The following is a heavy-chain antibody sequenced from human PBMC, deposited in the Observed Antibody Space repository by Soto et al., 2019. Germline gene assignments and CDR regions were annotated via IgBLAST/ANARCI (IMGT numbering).Heavy chain of an antibody. CDR3: ARLGGAYYDFWSGYYI. CDR2: IYYIGST. J-gene: IGHJ4*02. V-gene: IGHV4-59*08. D-gene: IGHD3-3*01. Sequence: SETLSLTCTVSGGSISSYYWSWIRQPPWKGLEWIGYIYYIGSTNYNPSLKSRVTISVDTSKNQFSLKLSSVTAADTAVYYCARLGGAYYDFWSGYYIWGQGTLVTVSS. CDR1: GGSISSYY.